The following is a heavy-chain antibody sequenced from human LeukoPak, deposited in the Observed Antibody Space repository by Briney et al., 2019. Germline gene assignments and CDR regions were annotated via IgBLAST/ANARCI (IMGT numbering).Heavy chain of an antibody. D-gene: IGHD6-6*01. CDR1: GYTFTSYY. V-gene: IGHV1-46*01. Sequence: ASVKVSCKASGYTFTSYYMHWVRQAPGQGLEWMGIINPSGGSTSYAQKFQGRVTITRDTSTSTVYMELSSLRSEDTAVYYCARRGSSSTYYYGMDVWGQGTTVTVSS. CDR2: INPSGGST. CDR3: ARRGSSSTYYYGMDV. J-gene: IGHJ6*02.